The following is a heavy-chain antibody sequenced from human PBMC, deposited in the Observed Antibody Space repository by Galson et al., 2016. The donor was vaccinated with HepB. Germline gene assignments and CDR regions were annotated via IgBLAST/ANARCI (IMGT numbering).Heavy chain of an antibody. J-gene: IGHJ4*02. Sequence: SLRLSCAASGFSFSNSGMSWVRQAPGRGLEWVSGITRSGDVTHYADFVKGRFTISRDNSKNTSYLYMNNLDAGDTAIYHCGKHGGFDDWDQGALVTVSS. V-gene: IGHV3-23*01. D-gene: IGHD3-16*01. CDR1: GFSFSNSG. CDR3: GKHGGFDD. CDR2: ITRSGDVT.